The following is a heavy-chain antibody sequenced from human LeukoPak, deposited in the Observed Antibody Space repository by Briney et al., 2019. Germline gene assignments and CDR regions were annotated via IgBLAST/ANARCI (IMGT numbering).Heavy chain of an antibody. Sequence: GGSLRLSCAASGFIVSSNYMSWVRQARGKGLEGVSVFYSGGTTSYADSVKGRFTISGDNSKNTLYLQMNSLRAEDTAVYYCASGAYMDVWGKGTTVAASS. CDR1: GFIVSSNY. J-gene: IGHJ6*03. CDR3: ASGAYMDV. V-gene: IGHV3-53*01. CDR2: FYSGGTT.